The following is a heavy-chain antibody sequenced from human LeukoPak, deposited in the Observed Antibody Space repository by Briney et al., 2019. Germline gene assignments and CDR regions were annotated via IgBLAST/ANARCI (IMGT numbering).Heavy chain of an antibody. CDR1: GGSISSYY. CDR2: INHSGST. V-gene: IGHV4-34*01. Sequence: SETLSLTCTVSGGSISSYYWSWIRQPPGKGLEWIGEINHSGSTNYNPSLKSRVTISVDTSKNQFSLKLSSVTAADTAVYYCARAGIAARPGGRFDPWGQGTLVTVPS. D-gene: IGHD6-6*01. CDR3: ARAGIAARPGGRFDP. J-gene: IGHJ5*02.